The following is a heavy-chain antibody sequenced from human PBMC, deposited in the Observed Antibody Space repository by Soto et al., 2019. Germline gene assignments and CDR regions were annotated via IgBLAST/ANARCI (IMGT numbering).Heavy chain of an antibody. V-gene: IGHV4-59*01. CDR2: IYYSGST. CDR1: GGSISSYY. CDR3: ARDRGYYDSSGYFDY. D-gene: IGHD3-22*01. J-gene: IGHJ4*02. Sequence: PSETLSLTCTVSGGSISSYYWSWIRQPPGKGLEWIGYIYYSGSTNYNPSLKSRVTISVDTSKNQFSLKLSSVTAADTAVYYCARDRGYYDSSGYFDYWGQGTLVTSPQ.